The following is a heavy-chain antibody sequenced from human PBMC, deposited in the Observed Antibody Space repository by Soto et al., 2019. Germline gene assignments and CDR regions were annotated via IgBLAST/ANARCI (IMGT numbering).Heavy chain of an antibody. D-gene: IGHD3-16*01. Sequence: SSETLSLTCTVSGDSISSPDYYWSWIRQAPGKGLELIGYVYYRGSIYYTPSFESRVSISIDTSKNQFSLRLTSVTAADSAVYFCARVTFTPNWFDPWGQGTLVTVS. CDR1: GDSISSPDYY. CDR3: ARVTFTPNWFDP. V-gene: IGHV4-30-4*01. CDR2: VYYRGSI. J-gene: IGHJ5*02.